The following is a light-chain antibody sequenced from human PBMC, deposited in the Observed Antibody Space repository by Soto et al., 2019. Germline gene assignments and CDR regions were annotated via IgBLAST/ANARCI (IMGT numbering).Light chain of an antibody. V-gene: IGKV3-20*01. CDR2: GAS. Sequence: EIVLTQSPGTLSLSPGDRATLSCRASQSVSSSDLAWYQQKPGQAPRLLIYGASTRATSIPDRFSGSGSATDFTLTISRLEPDDFALYYFQQYIGSPLYTFGQWTKLEIK. J-gene: IGKJ2*01. CDR3: QQYIGSPLYT. CDR1: QSVSSSD.